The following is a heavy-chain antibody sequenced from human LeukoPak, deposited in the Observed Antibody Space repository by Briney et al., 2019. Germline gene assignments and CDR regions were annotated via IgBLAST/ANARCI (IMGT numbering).Heavy chain of an antibody. CDR1: GFSFDTYA. D-gene: IGHD3-10*01. CDR2: IWHDGSHK. CDR3: AREIFGSGSSPDF. Sequence: PGGSLRLSCAASGFSFDTYAMHWVRQAPGQGLEWVALIWHDGSHKFYSNSVRGQFTISRDNSKNTVYLQMNNLRPADTAVYYCAREIFGSGSSPDFWGQGTLVTVSS. V-gene: IGHV3-33*01. J-gene: IGHJ4*02.